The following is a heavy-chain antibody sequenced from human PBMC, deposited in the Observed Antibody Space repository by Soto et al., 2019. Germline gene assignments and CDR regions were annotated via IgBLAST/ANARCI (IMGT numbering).Heavy chain of an antibody. CDR1: GYTFTSYA. Sequence: AASVKVSCKASGYTFTSYAMHWVRQAPGQRLEWMGWINAGNGNTKYSQKFQGRVTITRDTSASTAYMELSSLRSEDTAVYYCARDGAVNSDYYGSGSYGAYYYYYGMDVWGQGTTVTVSS. D-gene: IGHD3-10*01. CDR2: INAGNGNT. CDR3: ARDGAVNSDYYGSGSYGAYYYYYGMDV. V-gene: IGHV1-3*01. J-gene: IGHJ6*02.